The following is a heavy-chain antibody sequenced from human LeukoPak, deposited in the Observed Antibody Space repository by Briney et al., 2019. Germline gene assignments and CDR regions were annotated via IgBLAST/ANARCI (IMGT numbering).Heavy chain of an antibody. J-gene: IGHJ4*02. D-gene: IGHD1-26*01. CDR2: IYYSGST. V-gene: IGHV4-59*01. Sequence: SETLSLTCTVSGGSISRYCWSWIRQPPGKGLEWIGYIYYSGSTNYNPSLKSRVTISLDTSKNQFSLNLSSVTAADTAVYYCARHSVVGATTFDYWGQGTLVTVSP. CDR1: GGSISRYC. CDR3: ARHSVVGATTFDY.